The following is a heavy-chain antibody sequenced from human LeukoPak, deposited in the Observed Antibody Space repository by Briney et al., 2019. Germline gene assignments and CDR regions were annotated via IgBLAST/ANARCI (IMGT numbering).Heavy chain of an antibody. D-gene: IGHD3-10*01. CDR3: ARDRDGSGSYPNWFDP. V-gene: IGHV3-21*01. CDR2: ISSSSSYI. CDR1: GFTFSSYS. Sequence: GGSLRLSCAASGFTFSSYSMNWVRQAPGKGLEWVSSISSSSSYIYYADSVKGRFTISRDNAKNSLYLQMNSLRAEDTAVYYCARDRDGSGSYPNWFDPWGQGTLVTVSS. J-gene: IGHJ5*02.